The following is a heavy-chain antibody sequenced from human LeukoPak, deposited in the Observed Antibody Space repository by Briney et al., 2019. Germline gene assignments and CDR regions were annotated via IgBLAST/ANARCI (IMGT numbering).Heavy chain of an antibody. CDR2: INPSRGDT. D-gene: IGHD2-8*01. Sequence: ASVKVSCKASGYTFTGYYIHWVRQAPGQGLEWMGCINPSRGDTNYAQKFQGRVSMTRDTSISTDYMELNGLKSDDTAVYYCARALAQRINGYFHHWGQGTLVSVSS. J-gene: IGHJ1*01. CDR1: GYTFTGYY. CDR3: ARALAQRINGYFHH. V-gene: IGHV1-2*02.